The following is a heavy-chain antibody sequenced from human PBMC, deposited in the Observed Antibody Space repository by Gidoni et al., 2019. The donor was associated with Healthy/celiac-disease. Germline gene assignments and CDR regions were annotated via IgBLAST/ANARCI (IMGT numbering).Heavy chain of an antibody. Sequence: EVQLVESGGGLVKPGGSLRLSCAASGFTFSSYSMKWVRQAPGKGLEGVSSISSSSSYIYYADSVKGRFTISRDNAKNSLYLQMNSLRAEDTAVYYCARDLSQNYYYYYGMDVWGQGTTVTVSS. CDR2: ISSSSSYI. CDR3: ARDLSQNYYYYYGMDV. J-gene: IGHJ6*02. CDR1: GFTFSSYS. V-gene: IGHV3-21*01.